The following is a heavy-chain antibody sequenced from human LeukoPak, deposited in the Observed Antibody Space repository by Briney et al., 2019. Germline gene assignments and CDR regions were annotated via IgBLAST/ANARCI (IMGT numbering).Heavy chain of an antibody. CDR3: ARDVLGFRVAYYFDY. J-gene: IGHJ4*02. CDR1: GFTFSNYG. Sequence: GRSLRLSCAASGFTFSNYGMHWVRQAPGKGLEWVAVIWYDGSNKYYADSVKGRFTISRDNSKNTLYLQMNSLRAEDTAVYYCARDVLGFRVAYYFDYWGQGTLVTVSS. V-gene: IGHV3-33*01. D-gene: IGHD3-16*01. CDR2: IWYDGSNK.